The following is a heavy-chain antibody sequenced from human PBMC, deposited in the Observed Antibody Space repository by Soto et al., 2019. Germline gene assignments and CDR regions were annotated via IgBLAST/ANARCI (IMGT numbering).Heavy chain of an antibody. Sequence: EVKLVESGGKLVQPGGSLRLSCAASGFTFSAYGMNWVRQAPGKGLEWVSYISNAASSKYHADSVKGRFTVSRDNAKGSLYLQMDSLRAEDTAVYYCARGDWSSGYWGQGTLVTVSS. CDR1: GFTFSAYG. J-gene: IGHJ4*02. V-gene: IGHV3-48*01. CDR2: ISNAASSK. CDR3: ARGDWSSGY. D-gene: IGHD1-1*01.